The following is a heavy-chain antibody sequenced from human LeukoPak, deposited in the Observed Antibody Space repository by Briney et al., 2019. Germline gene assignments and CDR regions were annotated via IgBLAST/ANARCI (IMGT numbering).Heavy chain of an antibody. Sequence: GESLKISCTGSGYIFTLYWIGWVRQMPGKGLEWMGFIHPDDSDTGYSPSFQGQVTTSVDKSINTAYLQWSSLKASDTAMYFCARPGRGGTYSFDYWGQGTLVTVSS. CDR1: GYIFTLYW. CDR2: IHPDDSDT. CDR3: ARPGRGGTYSFDY. V-gene: IGHV5-51*01. D-gene: IGHD1-26*01. J-gene: IGHJ4*02.